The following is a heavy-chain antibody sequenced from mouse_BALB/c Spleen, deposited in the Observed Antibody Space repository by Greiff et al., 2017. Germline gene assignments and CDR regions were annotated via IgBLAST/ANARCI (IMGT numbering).Heavy chain of an antibody. J-gene: IGHJ3*01. V-gene: IGHV5-9*03. CDR2: ISSGGGNT. Sequence: EVMLVESGGGLVKPGGSLKLSCAASGFTFSSYTMSWVRQTPEKRLEWVATISSGGGNTYYPDSVKGRFTISRDNAKNNLYLQMSSLRSEDTALYYCACKSTTVVPAFAYWGQGTLVTVSA. CDR1: GFTFSSYT. D-gene: IGHD1-1*01. CDR3: ACKSTTVVPAFAY.